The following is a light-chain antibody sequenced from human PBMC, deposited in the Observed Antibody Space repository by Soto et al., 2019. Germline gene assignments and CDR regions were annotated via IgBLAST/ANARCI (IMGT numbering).Light chain of an antibody. CDR2: GVT. Sequence: QSALAQPTSASGSPGQSVTISCTGSGSDIGAYNFVSWYQQHPGKAPKLMIFGVTERPSGVPDRFSGSKSGNTASLTVSGLQADDEAVYYCYSYAGRNIWVFGGETKLTVL. CDR1: GSDIGAYNF. CDR3: YSYAGRNIWV. V-gene: IGLV2-8*01. J-gene: IGLJ3*02.